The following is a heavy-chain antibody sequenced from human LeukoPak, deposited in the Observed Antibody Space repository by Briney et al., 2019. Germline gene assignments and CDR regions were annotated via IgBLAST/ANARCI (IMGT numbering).Heavy chain of an antibody. J-gene: IGHJ3*02. CDR1: GGTFSSYA. CDR2: IIPILGIA. Sequence: ASVKVSCKASGGTFSSYAISWVLQAPGQGLEWMGRIIPILGIANYAQKFQGRVTITADKSTSTAYMELSSLRSEDTAVYYCARWGEPISGQRYSYGLDAFDIWGQGTMVTVSS. CDR3: ARWGEPISGQRYSYGLDAFDI. D-gene: IGHD5-18*01. V-gene: IGHV1-69*04.